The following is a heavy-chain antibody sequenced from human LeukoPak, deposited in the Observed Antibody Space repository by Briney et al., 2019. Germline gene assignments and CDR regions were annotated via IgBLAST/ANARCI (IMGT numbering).Heavy chain of an antibody. J-gene: IGHJ4*02. CDR3: ARDRDWNSLDY. CDR2: INPDGSNT. Sequence: PGGSLRLSCAASEFAFTYHWMHWVRQAQGKGLVWVSRINPDGSNTVYAESVKGRFTISRDNAKNTLYLQMNSLRAEDTAVYYCARDRDWNSLDYWGQGTLVTVSS. V-gene: IGHV3-74*01. D-gene: IGHD1-1*01. CDR1: EFAFTYHW.